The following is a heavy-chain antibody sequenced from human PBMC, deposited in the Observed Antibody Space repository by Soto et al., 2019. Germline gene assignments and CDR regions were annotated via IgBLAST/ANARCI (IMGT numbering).Heavy chain of an antibody. CDR1: GFSLSTSGVG. CDR2: IYWDDDK. Sequence: SGPTLVNPTQTLTLTCTFSGFSLSTSGVGVGWIRQPPGKALEWLALIYWDDDKRYSPSLRSRLTITKDTSKNQVVLTMTNMDPVDTATYYCAHRRYDFWSGYYTPHWFDPWGQGTLVTVSS. J-gene: IGHJ5*02. CDR3: AHRRYDFWSGYYTPHWFDP. V-gene: IGHV2-5*02. D-gene: IGHD3-3*01.